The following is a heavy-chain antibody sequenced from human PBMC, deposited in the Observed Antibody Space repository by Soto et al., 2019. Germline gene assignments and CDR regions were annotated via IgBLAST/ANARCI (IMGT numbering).Heavy chain of an antibody. J-gene: IGHJ4*02. CDR1: GGSISHFY. V-gene: IGHV4-59*08. D-gene: IGHD5-18*01. Sequence: SETLSLTCTVSGGSISHFYWSWIRQSPGKGLEWLGYIYDSGSTSYNPSLKSRVTMSMDTSKTQFSLNLSSVTAADTAVYYCARHGQLWSGFDYWGQGTLVTVSS. CDR2: IYDSGST. CDR3: ARHGQLWSGFDY.